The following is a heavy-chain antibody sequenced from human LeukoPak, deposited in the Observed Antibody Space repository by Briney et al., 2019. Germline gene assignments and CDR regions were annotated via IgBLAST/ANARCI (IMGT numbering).Heavy chain of an antibody. CDR2: IYHSGST. CDR1: GGSISSSNW. CDR3: ARAAIAVAARGWFDS. J-gene: IGHJ5*01. V-gene: IGHV4-4*02. Sequence: SETLSLTCAVSGGSISSSNWWSWVRQPPGKGLEWIGEIYHSGSTNYNPSLKSRVTISVDKSKNQFSLKLSSVTAADTAVYYCARAAIAVAARGWFDSWGQGTLVTVSS. D-gene: IGHD6-19*01.